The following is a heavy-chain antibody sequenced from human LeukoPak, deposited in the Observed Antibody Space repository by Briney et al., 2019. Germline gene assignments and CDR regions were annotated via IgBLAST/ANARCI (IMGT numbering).Heavy chain of an antibody. J-gene: IGHJ4*02. V-gene: IGHV3-23*01. CDR3: AKDQVSYYGSGSYYNQDY. D-gene: IGHD3-10*01. Sequence: GGSLRLSCAASGFTSSSYAMSLVRQAPGKGLEWVSAISGSGGSTYYADSVKGRFTISRDNSKNTLYLQMNSLRAEDTAVYYCAKDQVSYYGSGSYYNQDYWGQGTLVTVSS. CDR2: ISGSGGST. CDR1: GFTSSSYA.